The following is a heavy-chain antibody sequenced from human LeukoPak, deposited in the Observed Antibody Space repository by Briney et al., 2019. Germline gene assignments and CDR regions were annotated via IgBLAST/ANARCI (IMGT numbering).Heavy chain of an antibody. V-gene: IGHV4-31*03. CDR3: ARLTCSGSSCSVGGGFDV. CDR2: IFHNGGA. CDR1: GDSMSSVGSL. D-gene: IGHD3-3*01. Sequence: SETLSLTCSVSGDSMSSVGSLCTWIRHHPEKGLEWIAYIFHNGGAYARPSLQSRLDISIDTSQKTFSLKMSSVTAADTAIYYCARLTCSGSSCSVGGGFDVWGQGTVVTVS. J-gene: IGHJ3*01.